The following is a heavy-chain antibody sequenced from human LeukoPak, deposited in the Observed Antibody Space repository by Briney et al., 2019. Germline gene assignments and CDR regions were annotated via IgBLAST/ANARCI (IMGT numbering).Heavy chain of an antibody. CDR2: ISSSSSYI. CDR1: GFTFSSYS. V-gene: IGHV3-21*01. CDR3: ANENYYDSSGYLDY. D-gene: IGHD3-22*01. Sequence: GGSLRLSCAASGFTFSSYSMNWVRQAPGKGLEWVSSISSSSSYIYYADSVKGRFTISRDNVKNSLYLQMNSLRDEDTAVYYCANENYYDSSGYLDYWGQGNLVTVSS. J-gene: IGHJ4*02.